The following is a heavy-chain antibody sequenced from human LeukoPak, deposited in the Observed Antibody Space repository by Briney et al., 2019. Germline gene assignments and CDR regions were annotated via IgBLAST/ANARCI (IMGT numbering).Heavy chain of an antibody. CDR2: ISSSSSYV. CDR3: ARAHGSGWDFDY. Sequence: GGSLRLSCAASGFTFSSYSMNWVRQAPGKGLEWVSSISSSSSYVYYADSVKGRFTISRDNAKNSLYLQMNSLRAEDTAVYYCARAHGSGWDFDYWGQGTLVTVSS. CDR1: GFTFSSYS. D-gene: IGHD6-19*01. V-gene: IGHV3-21*01. J-gene: IGHJ4*02.